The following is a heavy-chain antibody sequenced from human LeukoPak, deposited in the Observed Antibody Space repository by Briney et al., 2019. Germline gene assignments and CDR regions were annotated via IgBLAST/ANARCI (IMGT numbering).Heavy chain of an antibody. D-gene: IGHD4-23*01. V-gene: IGHV3-69-1*01. CDR3: ASYGGFTSATLVDLL. CDR2: ISSRSYT. CDR1: GFRFSVYS. J-gene: IGHJ4*02. Sequence: GSLRLSCAASGFRFSVYSMNWVRQAPGKGLEWVSSISSRSYTDYADSVSGRFTISRDNAKNSLFLQMNSLRAEDTAVYYCASYGGFTSATLVDLLWGQGTLVTVSS.